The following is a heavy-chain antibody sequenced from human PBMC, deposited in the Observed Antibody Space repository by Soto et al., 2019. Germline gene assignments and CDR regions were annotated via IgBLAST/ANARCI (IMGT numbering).Heavy chain of an antibody. CDR1: GGSISSYY. J-gene: IGHJ5*02. CDR3: ARGFPLWFDP. D-gene: IGHD3-3*01. CDR2: IYYSGST. Sequence: PSETLSLTCTVSGGSISSYYWSWIRQPPGKGLEWIGYIYYSGSTNYNPSLKSRVTITRDTSASTAYMELSSLRSEDTAVYYCARGFPLWFDPWGQGTLVTVSS. V-gene: IGHV4-59*01.